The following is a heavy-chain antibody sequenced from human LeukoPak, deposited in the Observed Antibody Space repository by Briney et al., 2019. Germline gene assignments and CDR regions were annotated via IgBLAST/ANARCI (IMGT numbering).Heavy chain of an antibody. V-gene: IGHV4-31*03. CDR3: ARGNQLPSNWDY. CDR2: IYYSGST. CDR1: GGSISSGDYY. D-gene: IGHD2-2*01. Sequence: SETLSLTCTVSGGSISSGDYYWSWIRQHPGKGLEWIGYIYYSGSTYYNPSLKSRVTISVDTSKNQFSLKLSSVTAADTAVYYCARGNQLPSNWDYWGQGTLVTVSS. J-gene: IGHJ4*02.